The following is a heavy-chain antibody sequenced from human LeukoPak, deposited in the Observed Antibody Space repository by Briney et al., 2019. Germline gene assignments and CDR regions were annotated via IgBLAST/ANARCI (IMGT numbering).Heavy chain of an antibody. J-gene: IGHJ5*02. Sequence: ASVKVSCKASGYTFTGYYMQWVRQAPGQGLEWMGWINPNSGGTNYAQKFQGRVTMTRDTSISTAYMELSRLRSDDTAVYYCARVGRRITIFGVSKGAFDPWGQGTLVTVSS. CDR2: INPNSGGT. V-gene: IGHV1-2*02. D-gene: IGHD3-3*01. CDR1: GYTFTGYY. CDR3: ARVGRRITIFGVSKGAFDP.